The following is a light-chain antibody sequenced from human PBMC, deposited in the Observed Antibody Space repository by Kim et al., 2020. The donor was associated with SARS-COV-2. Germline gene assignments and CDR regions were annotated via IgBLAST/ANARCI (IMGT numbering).Light chain of an antibody. CDR1: KSNVGSNP. CDR2: GDG. V-gene: IGLV1-44*01. CDR3: AAWDGSLNVWV. J-gene: IGLJ3*02. Sequence: GQRVTISCSGSKSNVGSNPVNWYQRFPGTATKLLIYGDGQRPSGVCDRFSGSKSGTSASLAIGGLHSEDEADYYCAAWDGSLNVWVFGGGTQLTVL.